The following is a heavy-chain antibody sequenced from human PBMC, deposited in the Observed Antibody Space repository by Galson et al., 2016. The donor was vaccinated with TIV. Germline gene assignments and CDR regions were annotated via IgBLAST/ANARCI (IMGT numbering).Heavy chain of an antibody. V-gene: IGHV1-69*13. Sequence: SVKVSCKASGGTFYNYAFTWVRQAPGQGLEWMGGIVPLLGSTNYAQRLQGRVTLTADESTSTVYMELTSLRSDDTAVYYCARDRNPAMDTYYYYYGMDVWGQGTTVTVSS. CDR1: GGTFYNYA. CDR3: ARDRNPAMDTYYYYYGMDV. CDR2: IVPLLGST. D-gene: IGHD5-18*01. J-gene: IGHJ6*02.